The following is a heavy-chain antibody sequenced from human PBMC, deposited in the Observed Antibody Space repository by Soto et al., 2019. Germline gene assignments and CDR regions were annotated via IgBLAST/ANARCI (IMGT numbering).Heavy chain of an antibody. D-gene: IGHD6-13*01. J-gene: IGHJ6*02. CDR3: ARHGQLVPADYYYYGMDV. V-gene: IGHV5-51*01. Sequence: PGESLKISCKGSGYSFTSYWIGWVRQMPWKGLEWMGIIYPGDSDTRYSPSFQGQVTISADKSISTAYLQWSSLKASDTAMYYCARHGQLVPADYYYYGMDVWGQGTTVTVSS. CDR1: GYSFTSYW. CDR2: IYPGDSDT.